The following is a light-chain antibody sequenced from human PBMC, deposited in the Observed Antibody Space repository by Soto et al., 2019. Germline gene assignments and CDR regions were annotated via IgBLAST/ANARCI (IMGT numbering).Light chain of an antibody. CDR1: QRISSNY. J-gene: IGKJ3*01. CDR2: GAS. Sequence: VLTQSPDTLSLSPGERATLSCRASQRISSNYLAWYQQRPGQAPRLLIYGASTRASGIPDRFSGSGSGTDFALTISRLEPEDFAVFYCQQYGNSPFTFGPGTTVEIK. V-gene: IGKV3-20*01. CDR3: QQYGNSPFT.